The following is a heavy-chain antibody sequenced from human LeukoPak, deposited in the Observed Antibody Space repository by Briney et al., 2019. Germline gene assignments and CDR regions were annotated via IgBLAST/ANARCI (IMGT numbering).Heavy chain of an antibody. CDR1: GFTFSDSW. CDR2: IWYDGSNK. D-gene: IGHD6-13*01. Sequence: PGGSLRLSCVASGFTFSDSWMSWVRQAPGKGLEWVAVIWYDGSNKYYADSVKGRFTISRDNSKNTLYLQMNSLRAEDTAVYYCAVLAAAGTGIDYWGQGTLVTVSS. J-gene: IGHJ4*02. CDR3: AVLAAAGTGIDY. V-gene: IGHV3-33*08.